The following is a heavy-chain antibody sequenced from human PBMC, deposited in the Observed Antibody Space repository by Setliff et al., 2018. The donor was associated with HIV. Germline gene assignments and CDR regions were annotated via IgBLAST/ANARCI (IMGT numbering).Heavy chain of an antibody. Sequence: PSETLSLTCTVSGDSISTDYWTWIRQPPGKGLEWIGYIYNSASTSYNPSLKSRVTISVDTSKNQFSLKSSSVTAADTAVYYCARHSPSDYWGQGTLVTVSS. CDR2: IYNSAST. CDR3: ARHSPSDY. CDR1: GDSISTDY. V-gene: IGHV4-59*08. J-gene: IGHJ4*02.